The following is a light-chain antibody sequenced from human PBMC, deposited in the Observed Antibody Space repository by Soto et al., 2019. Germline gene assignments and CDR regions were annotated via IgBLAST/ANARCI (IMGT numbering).Light chain of an antibody. Sequence: DIQVTQSPPTLSASVGDRVTITCRASQTISTWMAWYQQKPGKAPKLLVYDASTLQSGVASRFSGSGSGTEFALTISSVQPDDFATYFCQHYDTFSWTFGQGTKVDIK. CDR1: QTISTW. CDR2: DAS. CDR3: QHYDTFSWT. V-gene: IGKV1-5*01. J-gene: IGKJ1*01.